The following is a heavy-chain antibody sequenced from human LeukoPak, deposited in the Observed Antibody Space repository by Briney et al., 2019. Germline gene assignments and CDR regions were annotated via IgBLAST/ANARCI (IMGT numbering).Heavy chain of an antibody. V-gene: IGHV1-18*01. Sequence: GASVKVSCKTSGYSFTSYGVNWVRQAPGQGLEWLGWMSGYTGNTDYAQKFQGRVTMTTDKSTTTAYMELRSLRSDDTAVYYCARAPRVASTGRFDYWGQGTLVTVSS. CDR3: ARAPRVASTGRFDY. D-gene: IGHD6-13*01. CDR2: MSGYTGNT. CDR1: GYSFTSYG. J-gene: IGHJ4*02.